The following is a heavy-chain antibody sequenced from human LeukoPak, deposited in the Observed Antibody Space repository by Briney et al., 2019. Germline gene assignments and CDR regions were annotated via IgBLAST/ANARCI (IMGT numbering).Heavy chain of an antibody. Sequence: GGSLRLSCAASGVTYSICWMHCVRQAPGKGLVWVSRINGDGSTTFYADSVKGRFTISRDNAKNTVYLQMNSLRVEDTAVYYCGSDPVLGYGGQGTLVTASS. J-gene: IGHJ4*02. CDR3: GSDPVLGY. CDR1: GVTYSICW. V-gene: IGHV3-74*01. CDR2: INGDGSTT. D-gene: IGHD1-26*01.